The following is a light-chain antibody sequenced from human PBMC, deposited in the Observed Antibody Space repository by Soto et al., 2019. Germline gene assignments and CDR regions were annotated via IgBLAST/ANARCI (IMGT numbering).Light chain of an antibody. Sequence: QYVLTQPPSVSGAPGQRVTISCTGSSSNIGAGYDVHWYQQLPGTAPKLLIYGNSNRPSGVPDRFPGSKSGTSASLAITGLQAEDEADYDCQSYDSSLSAVVFGGGTKLTVL. CDR3: QSYDSSLSAVV. V-gene: IGLV1-40*01. CDR2: GNS. J-gene: IGLJ2*01. CDR1: SSNIGAGYD.